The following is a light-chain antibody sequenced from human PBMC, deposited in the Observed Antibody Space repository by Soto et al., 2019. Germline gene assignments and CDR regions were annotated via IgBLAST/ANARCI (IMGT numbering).Light chain of an antibody. J-gene: IGKJ1*01. CDR3: QQYQSLWT. CDR2: GAS. Sequence: EIVLTQSPASQALPPRERAARAFRASQSVSSNLAWYQQKPGQAPRLLIYGASTRATGIPARFSGSGSGTEFTPTISSMQSEDFAVYYCQQYQSLWTFGQGTKVDIK. V-gene: IGKV3-15*01. CDR1: QSVSSN.